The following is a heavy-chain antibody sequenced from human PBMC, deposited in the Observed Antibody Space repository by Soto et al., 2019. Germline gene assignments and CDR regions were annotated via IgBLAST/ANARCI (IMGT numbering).Heavy chain of an antibody. J-gene: IGHJ4*02. CDR2: ISSGSSTI. V-gene: IGHV3-48*01. CDR3: ARVYGIPVAGTLDF. D-gene: IGHD6-19*01. Sequence: EVQLVESGGGLVQPGGSLRLSCAASVFTFSSYSMNWVRQAPGKGLEWVSYISSGSSTIYYADSVKGRFTISRDNAKNSLYLQMNSLRAEDTAEYYCARVYGIPVAGTLDFWGQGTLVTVSS. CDR1: VFTFSSYS.